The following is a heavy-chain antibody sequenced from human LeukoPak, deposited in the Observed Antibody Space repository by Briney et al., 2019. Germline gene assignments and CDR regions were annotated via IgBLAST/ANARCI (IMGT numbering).Heavy chain of an antibody. D-gene: IGHD2-2*01. J-gene: IGHJ4*02. CDR2: INHSGST. Sequence: SETLSLTCAVYGGSFSGYYWSWIRQPPGKGLEWIGEINHSGSTSYNPSLKSRVTISVDTSKNQFSLKLSSVTAADTAVYYCAGEGYCSSSSCDPFDYWGQGTLVTVSS. V-gene: IGHV4-34*01. CDR1: GGSFSGYY. CDR3: AGEGYCSSSSCDPFDY.